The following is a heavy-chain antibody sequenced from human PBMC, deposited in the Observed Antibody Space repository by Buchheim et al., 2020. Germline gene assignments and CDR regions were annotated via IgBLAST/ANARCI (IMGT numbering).Heavy chain of an antibody. CDR2: INHSGST. J-gene: IGHJ4*02. D-gene: IGHD6-13*01. Sequence: QVQLQQWGAGFLKPSETLSLTCAVYGGSFSVYYWSWIRQSPEKGLEWIGDINHSGSTNYSPSLKSRVTISLDTTKNHFSLKLNSVTAADTAVYYCARGVAAAADGDFDYWGQGTL. CDR3: ARGVAAAADGDFDY. CDR1: GGSFSVYY. V-gene: IGHV4-34*02.